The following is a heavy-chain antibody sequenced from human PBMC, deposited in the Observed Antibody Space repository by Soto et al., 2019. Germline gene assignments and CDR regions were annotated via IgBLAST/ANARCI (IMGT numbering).Heavy chain of an antibody. V-gene: IGHV4-59*01. J-gene: IGHJ4*02. CDR2: IYYSGNT. CDR1: GGSISTFY. CDR3: ARGNWNSPFDY. D-gene: IGHD1-7*01. Sequence: SETLSLTCTVSGGSISTFYWSWIRQPPGKGLEWIGYIYYSGNTNYNPSLKSRVTISVDTSNNQFSLKLSSVTAADTAAYYCARGNWNSPFDYWGQGTLVTVSS.